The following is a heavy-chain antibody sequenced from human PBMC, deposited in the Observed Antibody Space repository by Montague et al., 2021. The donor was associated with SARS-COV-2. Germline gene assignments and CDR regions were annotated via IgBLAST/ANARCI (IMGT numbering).Heavy chain of an antibody. J-gene: IGHJ6*01. CDR2: IYYSGNT. Sequence: IYYSGNTYYKPSLKSRVTISVDTSKNQFSLNLSSVTAADTAVYYCARHSFSITIFGRADRYGLDVWGQGNTVIVYS. V-gene: IGHV4-39*01. D-gene: IGHD3-3*01. CDR3: ARHSFSITIFGRADRYGLDV.